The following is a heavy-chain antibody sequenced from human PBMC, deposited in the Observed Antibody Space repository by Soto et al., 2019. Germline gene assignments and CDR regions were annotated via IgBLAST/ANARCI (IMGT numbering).Heavy chain of an antibody. CDR1: GFTFSSYG. Sequence: QVQLVESGGGVVQPGRSLRLSCAASGFTFSSYGMHWVRQAPGKGLEWVAVISYDGSNKYYADSVKGRFTISRDNSKNTLYLQMNSLRAEDTAVYYCAKSPSTLTGTPVRGMDVWGQGTTVTVSS. V-gene: IGHV3-30*18. D-gene: IGHD1-20*01. J-gene: IGHJ6*02. CDR2: ISYDGSNK. CDR3: AKSPSTLTGTPVRGMDV.